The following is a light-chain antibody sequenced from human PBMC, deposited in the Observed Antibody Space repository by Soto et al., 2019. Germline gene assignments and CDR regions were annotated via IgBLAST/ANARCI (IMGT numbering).Light chain of an antibody. V-gene: IGKV3-15*01. CDR3: QQYNNWPPWT. J-gene: IGKJ1*01. CDR2: GAS. Sequence: EIVLPQSPGHMSFSPGERATLSCRASQRVDDSHLAWYQQKPGQAPRLLIYGASTRATGIPARFSGSGSGTEFTLTISSLQSEDFAVYYCQQYNNWPPWTFGQGTKVDIK. CDR1: QRVDDSH.